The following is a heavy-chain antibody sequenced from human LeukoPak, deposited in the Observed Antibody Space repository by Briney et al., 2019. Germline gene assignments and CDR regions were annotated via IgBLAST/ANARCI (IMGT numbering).Heavy chain of an antibody. CDR2: INSDGSST. CDR3: ASRVGATADAFDI. D-gene: IGHD1-26*01. V-gene: IGHV3-74*01. J-gene: IGHJ3*02. Sequence: GGSLRLSCAASGFTFSSYWMHWVRQAPGKGLVWVSRINSDGSSTSYADSVKGRFTISRDNAKNTLYLQMNSLRAEDTAVYYCASRVGATADAFDIWGQGTMVTVSS. CDR1: GFTFSSYW.